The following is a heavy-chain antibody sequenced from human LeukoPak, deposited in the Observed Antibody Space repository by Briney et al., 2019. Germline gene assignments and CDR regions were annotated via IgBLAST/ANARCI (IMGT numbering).Heavy chain of an antibody. CDR2: INPNSGGT. CDR3: ASRAAAGTYYFDY. J-gene: IGHJ4*02. Sequence: GASVKVSCKGSGYTFTGYYMHWVRQAPGQGLEWMGWINPNSGGTNYAQKFQGRVTMTRDTSISTAYMELSRLRSDDTAVYYCASRAAAGTYYFDYWGQGTLVTVSS. V-gene: IGHV1-2*02. D-gene: IGHD6-13*01. CDR1: GYTFTGYY.